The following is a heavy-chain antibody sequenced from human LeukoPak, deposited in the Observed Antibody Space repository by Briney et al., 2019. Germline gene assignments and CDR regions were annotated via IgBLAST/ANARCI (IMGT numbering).Heavy chain of an antibody. J-gene: IGHJ6*03. CDR1: GGSISSSSYY. CDR2: IYYSGST. D-gene: IGHD5-12*01. V-gene: IGHV4-39*01. CDR3: ARPYSGYDPSYYYYMDV. Sequence: SETLSLTCTVSGGSISSSSYYWGWICQPPGKGLEWIGSIYYSGSTYYNPSLKSRVTISVDTSKNQFSLKLSSVTAADTAVYYCARPYSGYDPSYYYYMDVWGKGTTVTISS.